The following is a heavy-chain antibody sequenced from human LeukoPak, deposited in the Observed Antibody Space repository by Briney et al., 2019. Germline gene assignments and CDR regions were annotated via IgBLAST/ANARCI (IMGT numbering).Heavy chain of an antibody. Sequence: GGSLRLSCAASGFTFSSYWMSWVRQAPGKGLEWVANIKQGGSEKYYVDSVKGRFTISRDNAKNSLYLQMNSLRAEDTAVYYCARDNEVNWNYLPTFAYWGQGTLVTVSS. D-gene: IGHD1-7*01. V-gene: IGHV3-7*01. CDR2: IKQGGSEK. CDR3: ARDNEVNWNYLPTFAY. CDR1: GFTFSSYW. J-gene: IGHJ4*02.